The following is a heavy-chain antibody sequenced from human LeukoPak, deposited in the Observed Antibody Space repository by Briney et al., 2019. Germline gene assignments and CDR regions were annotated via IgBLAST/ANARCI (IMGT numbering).Heavy chain of an antibody. CDR2: ISAYNGNT. J-gene: IGHJ3*02. Sequence: ASVKVSCKASGYTFTSYGISWVRQAPGQGLERMGWISAYNGNTNYAQKLQGRVTMTTDTSTSTAYMELRSLRSDDTAVYYCARDQDYYDSSGHFAFDIWGQGTMVTVSS. V-gene: IGHV1-18*01. D-gene: IGHD3-22*01. CDR3: ARDQDYYDSSGHFAFDI. CDR1: GYTFTSYG.